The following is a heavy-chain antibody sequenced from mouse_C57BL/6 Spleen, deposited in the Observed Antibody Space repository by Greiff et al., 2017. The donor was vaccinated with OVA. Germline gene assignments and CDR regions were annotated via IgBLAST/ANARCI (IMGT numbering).Heavy chain of an antibody. CDR3: ASTVVVRGFDY. CDR1: GYTFTSYW. Sequence: QVQLKQPGAELVKPGASVKVSCKASGYTFTSYWMHWVKQRPGQGLEWIGRIHPSDSDTNYNQKFKGKATLTVDKSSSTAYMQLSSLTSEDSAVYYCASTVVVRGFDYWGQGTTLTVSS. J-gene: IGHJ2*01. D-gene: IGHD1-1*01. CDR2: IHPSDSDT. V-gene: IGHV1-74*01.